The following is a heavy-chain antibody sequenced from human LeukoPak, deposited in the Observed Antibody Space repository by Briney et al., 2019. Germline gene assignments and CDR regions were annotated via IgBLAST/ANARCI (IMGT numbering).Heavy chain of an antibody. CDR1: GYPISSGYY. Sequence: SETLSLTCAVSGYPISSGYYWGWIRQPPGKGLEWIGSIYHSGSTYYNPSLKSRVTISVDTSKNQFSLKLSSVTAADTAVYYCARGITMVRGVIMFDPWGQGTLVTVSS. J-gene: IGHJ5*02. CDR2: IYHSGST. CDR3: ARGITMVRGVIMFDP. V-gene: IGHV4-38-2*01. D-gene: IGHD3-10*01.